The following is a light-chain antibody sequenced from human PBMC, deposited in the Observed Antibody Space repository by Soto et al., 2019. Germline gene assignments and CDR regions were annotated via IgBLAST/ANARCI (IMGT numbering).Light chain of an antibody. J-gene: IGKJ1*01. Sequence: EIVLTQSPGSLSLSPGERATLSCRASQSVSSTFFAWYQQRPGQAPRLLMYGASSRATGIPERFSGSGSGTEFSLTISRLEPEGFAVYYCQQFDSSVTFGQGTKVEIK. CDR3: QQFDSSVT. V-gene: IGKV3-20*01. CDR2: GAS. CDR1: QSVSSTF.